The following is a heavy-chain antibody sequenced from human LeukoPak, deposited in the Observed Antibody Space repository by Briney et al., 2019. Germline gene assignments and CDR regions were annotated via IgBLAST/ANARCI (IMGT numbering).Heavy chain of an antibody. Sequence: GGSLTLSCVASGFTFSSYAMSWVRETPARGLEWVSSLRGNGDAFYADSVKGRFTISRDNVQNTLYLQMNSLRADDTALYYCATEGFYYWGPGTQVTVSS. CDR1: GFTFSSYA. CDR3: ATEGFYY. J-gene: IGHJ4*02. V-gene: IGHV3-23*01. CDR2: LRGNGDA.